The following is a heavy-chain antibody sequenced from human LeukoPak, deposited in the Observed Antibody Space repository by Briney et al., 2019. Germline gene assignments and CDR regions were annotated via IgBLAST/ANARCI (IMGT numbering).Heavy chain of an antibody. D-gene: IGHD6-19*01. CDR3: AREGSSGWYDYYFDY. V-gene: IGHV3-7*01. J-gene: IGHJ4*02. Sequence: PGGSLRLSCAASGFTFSSYWMSWVRQAPGKGLEWVANIKQDGSEKYYVDSVKGRFTISRDNAKNSLYLQMNSLRAEDTAVYYCAREGSSGWYDYYFDYWGQGTLVTVSS. CDR1: GFTFSSYW. CDR2: IKQDGSEK.